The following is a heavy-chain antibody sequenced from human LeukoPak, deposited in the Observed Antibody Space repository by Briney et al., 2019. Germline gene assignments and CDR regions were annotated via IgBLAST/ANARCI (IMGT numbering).Heavy chain of an antibody. D-gene: IGHD5-18*01. CDR2: VYTSGST. J-gene: IGHJ3*02. Sequence: SETLSLTCTVSGGSISSYYWSWIRQPAGKGLEWIGRVYTSGSTNYNPSLKSRVTMSVDTSKNQFSLKLTSVTAADTAVYYCARSISYGSAFDIWGQGTMVTVSS. V-gene: IGHV4-4*07. CDR1: GGSISSYY. CDR3: ARSISYGSAFDI.